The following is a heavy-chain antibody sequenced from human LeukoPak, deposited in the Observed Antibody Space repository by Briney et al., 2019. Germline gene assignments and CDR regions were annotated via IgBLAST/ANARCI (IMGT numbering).Heavy chain of an antibody. CDR3: AKARPPYYYYGMDV. Sequence: GGSLRLSCAASGFTSSSYAMSWVRQAPGKGLEWVSAISGSGGSTYYADSVKGRFTISRDNSKNTLYLQMNSLRAEDTAVYYCAKARPPYYYYGMDVWGQGTTVTVSS. J-gene: IGHJ6*02. CDR1: GFTSSSYA. V-gene: IGHV3-23*01. CDR2: ISGSGGST.